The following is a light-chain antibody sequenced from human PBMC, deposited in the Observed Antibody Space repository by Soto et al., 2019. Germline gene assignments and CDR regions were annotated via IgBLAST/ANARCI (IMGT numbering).Light chain of an antibody. J-gene: IGLJ2*01. CDR2: EVT. CDR1: SGDIGGYNY. Sequence: QSALTQPASVSGSPGQSITISCTGTSGDIGGYNYVSWYQQHPGKAPKLLISEVTNRPSGVSNRFSGSKFGNTASLTISGLQAEDEADYYCSSYSTNITPVVFGGGTKLTVL. CDR3: SSYSTNITPVV. V-gene: IGLV2-14*01.